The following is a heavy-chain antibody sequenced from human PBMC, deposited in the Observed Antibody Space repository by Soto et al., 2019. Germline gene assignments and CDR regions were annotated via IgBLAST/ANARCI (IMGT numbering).Heavy chain of an antibody. V-gene: IGHV3-33*01. J-gene: IGHJ3*02. Sequence: XGSLRLTCAASGFSFSSYGMHWVRQAPGKGLEWVAVICYDGSNKYYADSVKGRFTISRDNSKNTLYLQMNSLRAEDTAVYYCAREYYYDSSGIIWAVGFDAFDIWGQRTMVTVSS. D-gene: IGHD3-22*01. CDR1: GFSFSSYG. CDR3: AREYYYDSSGIIWAVGFDAFDI. CDR2: ICYDGSNK.